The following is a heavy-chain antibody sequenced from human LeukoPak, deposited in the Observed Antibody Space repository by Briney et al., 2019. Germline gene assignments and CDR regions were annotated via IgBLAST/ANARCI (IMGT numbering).Heavy chain of an antibody. J-gene: IGHJ6*03. D-gene: IGHD5-18*01. CDR3: ARDGRGYSYGLYYYYYMDV. CDR1: GFTFSSYA. Sequence: GGSLRLSCAASGFTFSSYATHWVRQAPGKGLEYVSAISSNGGSTYYANSVKGRFTISRDNSKNTLYLQMGSLRAEDMAVYYCARDGRGYSYGLYYYYYMDVWGKGTTVTVSS. CDR2: ISSNGGST. V-gene: IGHV3-64*01.